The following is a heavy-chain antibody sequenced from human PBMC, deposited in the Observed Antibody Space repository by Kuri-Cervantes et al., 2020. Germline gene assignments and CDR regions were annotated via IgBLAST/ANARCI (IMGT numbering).Heavy chain of an antibody. J-gene: IGHJ4*02. CDR2: IYPGDSDT. Sequence: KVSCKGSGYSFTSYWIGWVRQMPGKGLEWMGIIYPGDSDTRYSPSFQGQVTISADKSISTAYLQWSSLKASDTAMYYCARAGDTSGYYGGHWGQGTLVTVSS. D-gene: IGHD3-22*01. CDR1: GYSFTSYW. CDR3: ARAGDTSGYYGGH. V-gene: IGHV5-51*01.